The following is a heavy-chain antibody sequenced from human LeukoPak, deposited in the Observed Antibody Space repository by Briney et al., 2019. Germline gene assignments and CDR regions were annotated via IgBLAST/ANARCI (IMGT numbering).Heavy chain of an antibody. J-gene: IGHJ6*03. CDR3: AREREYYYMDV. CDR1: NDPISSDYF. Sequence: PSETLSLTCTVSNDPISSDYFWAWIRQAPGKGLVYLGSVSHSGDTFYNPSLKTRVSISVDTSKNLFSLKLTSVTAADTAIYYCAREREYYYMDVWGKGTTVSVSS. CDR2: VSHSGDT. V-gene: IGHV4-38-2*02.